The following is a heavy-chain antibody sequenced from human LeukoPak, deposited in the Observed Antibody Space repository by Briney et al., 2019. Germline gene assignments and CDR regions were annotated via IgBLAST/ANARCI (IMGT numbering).Heavy chain of an antibody. CDR1: GFTFSSYS. J-gene: IGHJ6*02. CDR3: ARRLAAALDGMDV. CDR2: ISSSSRYI. V-gene: IGHV3-21*01. D-gene: IGHD2-2*01. Sequence: AGGSLRLSCAASGFTFSSYSINWVRQAPGKGLEWVSSISSSSRYIYYADSVKGRFTISRDNAKNSLYLQMNSLRAEDTAVYYCARRLAAALDGMDVWGQGTTVTVSS.